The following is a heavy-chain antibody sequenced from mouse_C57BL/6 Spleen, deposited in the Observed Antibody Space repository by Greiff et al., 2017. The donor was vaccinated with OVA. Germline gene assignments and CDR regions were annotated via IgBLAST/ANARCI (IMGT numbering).Heavy chain of an antibody. V-gene: IGHV2-2*01. CDR2: IWRGGST. Sequence: VQLQQSGPGLVQPSPSLSLSCTVSGFSLTSYGVHWVRQSPGQGLEWLGEIWRGGSTDDNAAFISRLSVSKDNSKSQVFIKMNSLQADDTAIYYCASYEYALAYWGQGTLVTVSA. J-gene: IGHJ3*01. CDR3: ASYEYALAY. CDR1: GFSLTSYG. D-gene: IGHD2-4*01.